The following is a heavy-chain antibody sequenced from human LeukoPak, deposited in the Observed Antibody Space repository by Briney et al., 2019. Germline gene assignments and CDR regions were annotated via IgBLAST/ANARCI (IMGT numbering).Heavy chain of an antibody. V-gene: IGHV4-34*01. Sequence: SETLSFTCAVYGGSFSGYYWSWIRQPPGKGLEWIGEINHSGSTNYNPSLKSRVTISVDTSKNQFSLKLSSVTAADTAVYYCARGASWYVMRPFDYWGQGTLVTVSS. CDR3: ARGASWYVMRPFDY. CDR1: GGSFSGYY. J-gene: IGHJ4*02. D-gene: IGHD2-2*01. CDR2: INHSGST.